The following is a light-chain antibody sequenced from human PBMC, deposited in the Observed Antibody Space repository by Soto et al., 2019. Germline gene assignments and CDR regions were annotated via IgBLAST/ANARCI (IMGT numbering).Light chain of an antibody. Sequence: QYVLTQPPSASGTPGQTVFISCSGSSSNIGGTNYAYWYQQLPGAAPKLLMHSNNLRPSGVPERISGSKFGTAASLAISGLRSEDEAVYYCASWDDRLGAVIFGGGTKLTVL. J-gene: IGLJ2*01. CDR2: SNN. V-gene: IGLV1-47*02. CDR3: ASWDDRLGAVI. CDR1: SSNIGGTNY.